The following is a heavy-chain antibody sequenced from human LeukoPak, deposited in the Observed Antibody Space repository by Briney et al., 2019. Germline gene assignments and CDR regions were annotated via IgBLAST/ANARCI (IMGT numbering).Heavy chain of an antibody. Sequence: ASVKVSCKVSGYTLTELSMHWVRQAPGKGLEWMGGFDPEDGETIYAQKFQGRVTMTEDTSTDTAYMELSSLRSEDTAVYYCATGPYGPRGSVWFGPWGQGTLVTVSS. D-gene: IGHD4-17*01. CDR1: GYTLTELS. CDR2: FDPEDGET. CDR3: ATGPYGPRGSVWFGP. J-gene: IGHJ5*02. V-gene: IGHV1-24*01.